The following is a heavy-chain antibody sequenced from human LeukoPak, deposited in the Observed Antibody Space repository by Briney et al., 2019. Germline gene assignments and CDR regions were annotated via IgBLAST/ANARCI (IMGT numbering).Heavy chain of an antibody. CDR1: GFTFSSYS. CDR3: TTEFLPAATSDY. V-gene: IGHV3-15*07. CDR2: IKSKTDGGTT. J-gene: IGHJ4*02. Sequence: GGSLRLSCAASGFTFSSYSMNWVRQAPGKGLEWVGRIKSKTDGGTTDYAAPVKGRFTISRDDSKNTLYLQMNSLKTEDTAVYYCTTEFLPAATSDYWGQGTLVTVSS. D-gene: IGHD2-2*01.